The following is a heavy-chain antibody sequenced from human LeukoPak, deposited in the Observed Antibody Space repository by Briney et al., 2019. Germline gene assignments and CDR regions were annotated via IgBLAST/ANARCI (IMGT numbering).Heavy chain of an antibody. J-gene: IGHJ4*02. Sequence: ASVKVSCKVSGYTLSELSIHWVRQAPGKGLEWMGGFDPEDGGTIYAQKFQGRVTMTEDTSTDTAYMELSGLTSEDTAVYYCATDSSTGYYYYWGQGTLVTVSS. CDR3: ATDSSTGYYYY. D-gene: IGHD3-22*01. CDR2: FDPEDGGT. V-gene: IGHV1-24*01. CDR1: GYTLSELS.